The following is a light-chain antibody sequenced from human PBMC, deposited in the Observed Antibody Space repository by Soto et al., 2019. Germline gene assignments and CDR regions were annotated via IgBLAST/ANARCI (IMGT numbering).Light chain of an antibody. V-gene: IGKV3-20*01. CDR1: QSVSSRD. Sequence: THSPATLSVSLGGRATLSCSASQSVSSRDLAWYQQKPGQAPRLLIYATSSRATGIPDRFSGSGSGTNFPLTISRLAPEDFDVYYCQQYANSPGYTLGQGTRLEIK. J-gene: IGKJ5*01. CDR3: QQYANSPGYT. CDR2: ATS.